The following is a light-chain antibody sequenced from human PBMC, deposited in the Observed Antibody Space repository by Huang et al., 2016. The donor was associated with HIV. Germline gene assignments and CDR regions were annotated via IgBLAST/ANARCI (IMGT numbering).Light chain of an antibody. CDR3: QQYNNWPPLT. Sequence: EIVMTQSPATRSVSPGKRVTLSGRASQSVSSNFAWYQQKPGQAPRLLIYGASTRAPDIPARFSGNGSGTEFTLTITSLQSEDFAVYYCQQYNNWPPLTFGGGTKVEIK. CDR2: GAS. J-gene: IGKJ4*01. CDR1: QSVSSN. V-gene: IGKV3-15*01.